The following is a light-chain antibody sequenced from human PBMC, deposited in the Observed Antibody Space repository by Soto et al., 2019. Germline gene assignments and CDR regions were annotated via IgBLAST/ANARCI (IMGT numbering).Light chain of an antibody. V-gene: IGKV1-9*01. J-gene: IGKJ1*01. CDR2: PAS. CDR3: QKFNKWPWT. CDR1: QTINNY. Sequence: DIQLTQSPPFLSASVGDRVTVTCRASQTINNYLAWFRKKEGKAPEFLIYPASTLQGGVPSRFSGHGFGINFTLTISNLQSEDFAIYFCQKFNKWPWTFGQGTKVESK.